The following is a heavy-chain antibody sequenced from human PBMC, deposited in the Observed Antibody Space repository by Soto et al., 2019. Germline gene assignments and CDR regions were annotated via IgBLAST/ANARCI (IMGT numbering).Heavy chain of an antibody. CDR1: GFTFSSYG. CDR3: ARGGKGGAQDY. CDR2: IWYDGSNK. V-gene: IGHV3-33*01. Sequence: ESGGGVVQPGRSLRLSCAASGFTFSSYGMHWVRQAPGKGLEWVALIWYDGSNKYYADSMKGRFTISRDNSKNTLYLQMNSLRAEDTAVYYCARGGKGGAQDYWGQGTLVTVSS. J-gene: IGHJ4*02. D-gene: IGHD3-16*01.